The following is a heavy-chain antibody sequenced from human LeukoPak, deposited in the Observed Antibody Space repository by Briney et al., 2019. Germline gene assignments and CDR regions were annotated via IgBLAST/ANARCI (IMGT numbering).Heavy chain of an antibody. J-gene: IGHJ3*02. CDR3: ARRVRDGYNFGAFDI. D-gene: IGHD5-24*01. CDR2: INHSGST. V-gene: IGHV4-34*01. Sequence: PSETLSLTCAVYGGSFSGYYWSWIRQPPGKGLEWIGEINHSGSTNYNPSLKSRVTISVDTSKNQFSLKLSSVTAADTAVYYCARRVRDGYNFGAFDIWGQGTMVTVSS. CDR1: GGSFSGYY.